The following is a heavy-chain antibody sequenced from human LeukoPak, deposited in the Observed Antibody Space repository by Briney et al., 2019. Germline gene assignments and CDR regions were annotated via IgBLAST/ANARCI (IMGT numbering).Heavy chain of an antibody. CDR2: IYYSGST. J-gene: IGHJ6*03. Sequence: PSETLSLTCTVSGGSISTSNYYWGWVRQPPGRGLEWIGSIYYSGSTYYNPSLKSRVTISVDTSKNQFSLKLSSVTAADTAVYYCARSVATIDYYYYYYYMDVWGKGTTVTISS. CDR1: GGSISTSNYY. CDR3: ARSVATIDYYYYYYYMDV. D-gene: IGHD5-12*01. V-gene: IGHV4-39*01.